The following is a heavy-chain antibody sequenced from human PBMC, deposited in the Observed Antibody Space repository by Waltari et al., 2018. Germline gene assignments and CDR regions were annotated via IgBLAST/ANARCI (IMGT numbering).Heavy chain of an antibody. CDR3: ARGEGAYYYYYMDV. V-gene: IGHV1-2*02. J-gene: IGHJ6*03. Sequence: EWMGWINTKSGGTNYAPKFQGRVTLTRDTSISTAYMELSRLTSDDTAVYFCARGEGAYYYYYMDVWGKGTTVTVSS. CDR2: INTKSGGT. D-gene: IGHD1-26*01.